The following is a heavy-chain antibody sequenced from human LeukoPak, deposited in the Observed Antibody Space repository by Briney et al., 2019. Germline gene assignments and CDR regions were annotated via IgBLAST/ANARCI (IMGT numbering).Heavy chain of an antibody. CDR2: ISGSGGST. J-gene: IGHJ3*02. CDR3: AKVKGLMIVGRIWDAFDI. CDR1: GFTFSSYA. Sequence: GGSLRLSCAASGFTFSSYAMSWVRQAPGKGLEWVSAISGSGGSTYYADSVKGRFTISRDNSKNTLYLQMNSLRAEDTAVYYCAKVKGLMIVGRIWDAFDIWGQGTMVTVSS. V-gene: IGHV3-23*01. D-gene: IGHD3-22*01.